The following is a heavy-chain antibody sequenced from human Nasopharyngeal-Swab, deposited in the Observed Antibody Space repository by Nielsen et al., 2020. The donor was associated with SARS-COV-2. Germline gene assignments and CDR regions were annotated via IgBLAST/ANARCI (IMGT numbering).Heavy chain of an antibody. CDR1: GFTFSSYD. J-gene: IGHJ4*02. CDR3: AREGLEQRVFDY. D-gene: IGHD1/OR15-1a*01. CDR2: IGTAGDT. Sequence: GGSLRLSCAASGFTFSSYDMHWVRQATGKGLEWVSAIGTAGDTYYPGSVKGRFTISRENAKNSLCLQMNSLRAGDTAVYYCAREGLEQRVFDYWGQGTLVTVSS. V-gene: IGHV3-13*04.